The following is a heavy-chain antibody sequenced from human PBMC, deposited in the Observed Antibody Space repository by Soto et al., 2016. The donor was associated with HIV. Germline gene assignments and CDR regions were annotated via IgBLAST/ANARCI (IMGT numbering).Heavy chain of an antibody. Sequence: QVQLQESGPGLVKPSGTLSLTCAVSGGSISSSNWWSWLRQPPGKGWSGLGKSIIVGAPTTIPSLKSRVTISVDKSKNQFSLKLSSVTAADTAVYYCAKLMVRGLDFDYVGPGNPGHRLL. D-gene: IGHD3-10*01. V-gene: IGHV4-4*02. CDR1: GGSISSSNW. CDR2: SIIVGAP. J-gene: IGHJ4*02. CDR3: AKLMVRGLDFDY.